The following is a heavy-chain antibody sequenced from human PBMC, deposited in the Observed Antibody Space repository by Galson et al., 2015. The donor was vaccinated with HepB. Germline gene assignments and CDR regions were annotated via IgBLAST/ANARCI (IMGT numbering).Heavy chain of an antibody. CDR3: ARLEKRYYYDSSGNYLLDGVVDY. J-gene: IGHJ4*01. D-gene: IGHD3-22*01. V-gene: IGHV3-11*06. CDR1: GFTFSDYY. Sequence: SLRLSCAASGFTFSDYYMSWIRQAPGKGLEWVSYISSSSSYTNYADSVKGRFTISRDNAKNSLYLQMNSLRAEDTAVYYCARLEKRYYYDSSGNYLLDGVVDYWGQGTLATVSS. CDR2: ISSSSSYT.